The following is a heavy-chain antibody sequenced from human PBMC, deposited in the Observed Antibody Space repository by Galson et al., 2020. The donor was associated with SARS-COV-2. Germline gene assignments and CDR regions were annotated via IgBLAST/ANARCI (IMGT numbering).Heavy chain of an antibody. D-gene: IGHD6-19*01. V-gene: IGHV2-70*11. CDR3: ARIIVLYRSGGPPPDCYMDV. J-gene: IGHJ6*03. CDR2: IDWDDDK. Sequence: SGPTLVKPTQTLTLTCTFSGFSLSTSGMCVSWIRQPPGKALEWLARIDWDDDKYYSTSLKTRLTISKDTSKNQVVLTMTNMDPVDTATYYCARIIVLYRSGGPPPDCYMDVWGKGTTVPVS. CDR1: GFSLSTSGMC.